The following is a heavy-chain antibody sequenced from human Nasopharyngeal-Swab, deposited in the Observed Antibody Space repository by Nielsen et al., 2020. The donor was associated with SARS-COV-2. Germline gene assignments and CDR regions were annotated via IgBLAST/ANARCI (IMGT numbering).Heavy chain of an antibody. V-gene: IGHV3-48*01. J-gene: IGHJ4*01. CDR1: GFTLSTYS. CDR3: VRGWGSNSFDY. D-gene: IGHD2/OR15-2a*01. CDR2: IGTSSTPI. Sequence: GESLKISCAASGFTLSTYSMDWVRQVPGKGLEWVAHIGTSSTPIYYADSVRGRFSISRDNAKNSLSLLMSTLRGEVTAVYYCVRGWGSNSFDYWGQGARVTVSA.